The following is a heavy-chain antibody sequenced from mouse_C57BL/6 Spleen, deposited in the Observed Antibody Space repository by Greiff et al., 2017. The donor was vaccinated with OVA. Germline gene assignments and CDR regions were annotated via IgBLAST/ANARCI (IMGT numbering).Heavy chain of an antibody. CDR2: ISSGGSYT. CDR1: GFTFSSYG. D-gene: IGHD2-2*01. Sequence: DVQLVESGGDLVKPGGSLKLSCAASGFTFSSYGMSWVRQTPDKRLEWVATISSGGSYTYYPDSVKGRFTISRDNAKNTLYLQMSSLKSEDTAMYYCARHWDGYAAYWGQGTLVTVSA. V-gene: IGHV5-6*01. CDR3: ARHWDGYAAY. J-gene: IGHJ3*01.